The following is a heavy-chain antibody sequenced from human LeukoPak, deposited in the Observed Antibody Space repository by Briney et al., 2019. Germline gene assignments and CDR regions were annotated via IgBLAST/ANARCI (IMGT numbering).Heavy chain of an antibody. J-gene: IGHJ3*02. CDR3: ARDFAAAGTDAFDI. Sequence: PSETLSLTCTVSGGSISSYYWSWIRQPPGKGLEWIGYIYYSGSTNYNPSLKSRATISVDTSKNQFSLKLSSVTAADTAVYYCARDFAAAGTDAFDIWGQGTMVTVSS. D-gene: IGHD6-13*01. CDR1: GGSISSYY. CDR2: IYYSGST. V-gene: IGHV4-59*01.